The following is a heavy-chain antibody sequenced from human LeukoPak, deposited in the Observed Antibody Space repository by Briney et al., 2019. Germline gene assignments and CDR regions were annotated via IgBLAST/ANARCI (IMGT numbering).Heavy chain of an antibody. V-gene: IGHV4-59*01. CDR2: IYYSGST. D-gene: IGHD6-19*01. Sequence: SETLSLTCTVSGGSISSYYWSWIRQPPGKGLEWIGYIYYSGSTNYNPSLKSRVTISVDTSKNQFSLKLSSVTAADTAVYYCARVGPVSGIDYWGQGTLVTVSS. J-gene: IGHJ4*02. CDR3: ARVGPVSGIDY. CDR1: GGSISSYY.